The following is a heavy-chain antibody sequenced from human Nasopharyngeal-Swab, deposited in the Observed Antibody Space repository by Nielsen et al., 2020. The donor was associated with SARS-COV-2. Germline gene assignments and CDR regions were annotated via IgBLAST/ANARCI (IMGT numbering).Heavy chain of an antibody. V-gene: IGHV1-46*01. J-gene: IGHJ6*02. D-gene: IGHD6-19*01. CDR2: INPSGGST. CDR1: GYTFTSYY. CDR3: ARDPEAVAPFYGMDV. Sequence: ASVKVSCKASGYTFTSYYMHWVRQAPGQGLEWMGIINPSGGSTSYAQKFQGGVIMTRDTSTSTVYMELSSLRSEDTAVYYCARDPEAVAPFYGMDVWGQGTTVTVSS.